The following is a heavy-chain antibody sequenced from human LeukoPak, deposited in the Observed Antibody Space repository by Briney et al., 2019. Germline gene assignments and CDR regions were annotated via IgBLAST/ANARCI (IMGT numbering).Heavy chain of an antibody. D-gene: IGHD2-15*01. CDR3: VRQATPHGHFDY. Sequence: GGSLRLSCAASGFTFSSYGMHWVRQATGKGLEWVSAIGIGGDTYYPGSVKGRFTISRENAKNSLYLQMNSLRAGDTAVYYCVRQATPHGHFDYWGQGILVTVSS. CDR2: IGIGGDT. V-gene: IGHV3-13*01. CDR1: GFTFSSYG. J-gene: IGHJ4*02.